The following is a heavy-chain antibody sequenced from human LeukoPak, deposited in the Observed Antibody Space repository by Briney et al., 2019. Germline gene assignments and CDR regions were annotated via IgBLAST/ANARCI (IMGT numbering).Heavy chain of an antibody. J-gene: IGHJ5*02. CDR2: ISGSGGST. Sequence: GRSLRLSCAASGFTFSSYAMSWVRQAPGKGLEWVSAISGSGGSTYYADSVKGRFTISRDNSKNTLYLQMNSLRAEDTAVYYCAKVNSSSWYGSRWFDPWGQGTLVTVSS. V-gene: IGHV3-23*01. D-gene: IGHD6-13*01. CDR1: GFTFSSYA. CDR3: AKVNSSSWYGSRWFDP.